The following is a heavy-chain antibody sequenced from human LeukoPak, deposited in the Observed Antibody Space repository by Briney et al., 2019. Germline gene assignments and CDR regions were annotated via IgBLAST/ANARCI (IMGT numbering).Heavy chain of an antibody. D-gene: IGHD5-12*01. Sequence: PSQTLSLTRTVSGGSINSGGHYWSWIRQPPGKGLEWIGGINHSGSTNYKPSLKSRVTISADTSKSQFSLKLSSVTAADTAVYYCARALGSYSGYDYYWFDPWGQGTLVTVSS. CDR3: ARALGSYSGYDYYWFDP. V-gene: IGHV4-39*07. J-gene: IGHJ5*02. CDR1: GGSINSGGHY. CDR2: INHSGST.